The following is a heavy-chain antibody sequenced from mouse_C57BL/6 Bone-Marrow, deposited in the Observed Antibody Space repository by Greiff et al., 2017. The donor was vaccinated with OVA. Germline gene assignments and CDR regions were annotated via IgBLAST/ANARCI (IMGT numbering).Heavy chain of an antibody. CDR3: ARGRVCDYDVLYAMDY. J-gene: IGHJ4*01. Sequence: QVQLQQPGAELVKPGASVKLSCKASGYTFTSYWMHWVKQRPGRGLEWIGRIDPNSGGTTYNEKFKSKATLTVDKPSSTAYMQLSSLTSEDSAVYYCARGRVCDYDVLYAMDYWGQGTSVTVSS. CDR1: GYTFTSYW. D-gene: IGHD2-4*01. CDR2: IDPNSGGT. V-gene: IGHV1-72*01.